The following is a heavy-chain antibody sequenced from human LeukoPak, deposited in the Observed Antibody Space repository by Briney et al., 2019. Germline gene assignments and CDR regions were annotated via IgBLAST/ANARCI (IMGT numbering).Heavy chain of an antibody. V-gene: IGHV4-39*07. CDR1: GGSISSSSYY. CDR2: IYYSGST. D-gene: IGHD2-15*01. J-gene: IGHJ4*02. Sequence: SETLSLTCTASGGSISSSSYYWGWIRQPPGKGLEWIGSIYYSGSTYYNPSLKSRVTISVDTSKNQFSLKLSSVTAADTAVYYCARDDPSGYYDYWGQGTLVTVSS. CDR3: ARDDPSGYYDY.